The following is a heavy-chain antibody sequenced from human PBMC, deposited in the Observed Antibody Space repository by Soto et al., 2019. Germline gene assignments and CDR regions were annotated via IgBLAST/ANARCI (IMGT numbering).Heavy chain of an antibody. D-gene: IGHD2-15*01. CDR3: ARDLRGYCSGGSCLEYDY. V-gene: IGHV1-18*01. CDR2: ISAYNGNT. Sequence: QVQLVQSGAEVKKPGASVKVSCKASGYTFTSYGISWVRQAPGQGLEWMGWISAYNGNTNYAQKLQGRVTMTTDTSTSTAYMERRSLRSDDTAVYYCARDLRGYCSGGSCLEYDYWGQGTLVTVSS. J-gene: IGHJ4*02. CDR1: GYTFTSYG.